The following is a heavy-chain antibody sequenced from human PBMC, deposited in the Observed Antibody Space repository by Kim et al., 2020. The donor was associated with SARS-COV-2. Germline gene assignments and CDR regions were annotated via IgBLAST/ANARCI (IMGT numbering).Heavy chain of an antibody. CDR2: ISSSSSYI. CDR1: GFTFSSYS. Sequence: GGSLRLSCAASGFTFSSYSMNWVRQAPGKGLEWVSSISSSSSYIYYADSVKGRFTISRDNAKNSLYLQMNSLRAEDTAVYYCASQSGIAAAGVSDYWGQGTLVTVSS. CDR3: ASQSGIAAAGVSDY. J-gene: IGHJ4*02. V-gene: IGHV3-21*01. D-gene: IGHD6-13*01.